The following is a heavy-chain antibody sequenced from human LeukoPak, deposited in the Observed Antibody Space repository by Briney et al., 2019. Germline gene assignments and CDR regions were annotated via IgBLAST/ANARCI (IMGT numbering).Heavy chain of an antibody. CDR1: GYTFTSYG. Sequence: ASVKVSCKASGYTFTSYGISWVRQAPGQGLEWMGWISAYNGNTNYAQKLQGRVTMTTDTSTSTAYMELRSLRSDDTAVYYCARDLGGKNYDFWSGYYRRFDYYYGMDVWGQGTTVTVSS. J-gene: IGHJ6*02. D-gene: IGHD3-3*01. V-gene: IGHV1-18*01. CDR3: ARDLGGKNYDFWSGYYRRFDYYYGMDV. CDR2: ISAYNGNT.